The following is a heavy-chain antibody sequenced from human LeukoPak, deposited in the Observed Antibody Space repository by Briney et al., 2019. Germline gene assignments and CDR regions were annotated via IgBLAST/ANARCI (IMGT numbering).Heavy chain of an antibody. CDR2: IYHSGST. J-gene: IGHJ4*02. V-gene: IGHV4-30-2*01. D-gene: IGHD2-21*01. Sequence: PSETLSLTCAVSGGSISSGGYSWSWIRQPPGKGLEWIGYIYHSGSTYYNPSLKSRVTISVDRSKNQFSLKLSSVTAADTAVYYCARVIGNRGVIDYWGQGTLVTVPS. CDR3: ARVIGNRGVIDY. CDR1: GGSISSGGYS.